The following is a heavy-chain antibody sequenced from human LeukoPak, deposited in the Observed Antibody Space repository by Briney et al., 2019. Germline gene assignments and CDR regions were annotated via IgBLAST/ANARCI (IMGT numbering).Heavy chain of an antibody. CDR1: GGSVSSSGLY. D-gene: IGHD5-18*01. CDR3: ARVRGYSYGPRDY. Sequence: PAETLSLTCSVSGGSVSSSGLYWGWIRQPPGKGLEWIGSIYYSGSTYYNPSLKSQLSVPVNTPKIPFSLKFSSVTASHTAVYFCARVRGYSYGPRDYWGQGTLVAVSS. J-gene: IGHJ4*02. V-gene: IGHV4-39*01. CDR2: IYYSGST.